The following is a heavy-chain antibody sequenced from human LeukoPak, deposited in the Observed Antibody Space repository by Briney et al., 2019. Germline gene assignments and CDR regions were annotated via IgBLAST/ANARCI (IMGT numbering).Heavy chain of an antibody. CDR3: AIDPNWGTHS. V-gene: IGHV3-23*01. D-gene: IGHD7-27*01. J-gene: IGHJ4*02. CDR1: GFIFSTYT. CDR2: IGSSGGGL. Sequence: GGSLRLSCAASGFIFSTYTMYWVRHPPGEGLEWVSIIGSSGGGLHYADSVKGRFTISRDNSKNALYLQMNSLRVEDTAVYYCAIDPNWGTHSWGQGVLVTVSS.